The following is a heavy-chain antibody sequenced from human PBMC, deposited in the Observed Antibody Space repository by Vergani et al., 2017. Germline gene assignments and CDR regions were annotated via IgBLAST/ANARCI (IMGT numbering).Heavy chain of an antibody. CDR1: GGSISSYY. Sequence: QVQLQESGPGLVKPSETLSLTCTVSGGSISSYYWSWIRQPPGKGLDWIGYIYYSGSTNYNPSLKSRVTISVDTSKNQFSLKLSSVTAADTAVYYCARHLTDYGDYFSYFDYWGQGTLVTVSS. CDR2: IYYSGST. CDR3: ARHLTDYGDYFSYFDY. V-gene: IGHV4-59*08. D-gene: IGHD4-17*01. J-gene: IGHJ4*02.